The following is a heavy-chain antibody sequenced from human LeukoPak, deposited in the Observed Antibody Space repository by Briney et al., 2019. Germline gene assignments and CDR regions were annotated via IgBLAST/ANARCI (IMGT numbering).Heavy chain of an antibody. CDR2: IEYGGTNK. J-gene: IGHJ4*02. CDR3: ATATARLVDY. Sequence: GGSLRLSCAASGFIFSSYGIHWVRQAPGKGLEWVAFIEYGGTNKHYAASVQGRFSISRDNSKNTLYLQMNSLRTEDTAVYYCATATARLVDYWGQGTLVNVAS. V-gene: IGHV3-30*02. D-gene: IGHD4-17*01. CDR1: GFIFSSYG.